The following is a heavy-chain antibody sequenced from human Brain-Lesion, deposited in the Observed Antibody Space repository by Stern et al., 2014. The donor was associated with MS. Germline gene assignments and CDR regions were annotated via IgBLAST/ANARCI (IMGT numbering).Heavy chain of an antibody. V-gene: IGHV1-2*04. D-gene: IGHD3-22*01. CDR1: GYTFTGYY. Sequence: QVQLVQSGAEAKKPGASVKVSCKASGYTFTGYYMHWVRQAPGQGLEWMGWINPKSGGTNYAQKFQGWVTMTRDTSINTAYMELSRLRSDDTAVYYCATYYYDSTGYNDFWGQGTLVTVSS. CDR2: INPKSGGT. J-gene: IGHJ4*02. CDR3: ATYYYDSTGYNDF.